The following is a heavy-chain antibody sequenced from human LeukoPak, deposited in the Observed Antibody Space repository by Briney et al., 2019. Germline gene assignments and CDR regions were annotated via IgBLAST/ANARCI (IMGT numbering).Heavy chain of an antibody. J-gene: IGHJ4*02. V-gene: IGHV3-11*01. Sequence: PGGSLRLSCAASGFTFSDYYMSWIRQAPGKGLEWVSYISSSGTTIYYADSVKGRFTIPRDNAKNSLYLQMNSLRAEDTAVYYCARSLRWLQALDYWGQGTLVTVSS. D-gene: IGHD5-24*01. CDR3: ARSLRWLQALDY. CDR1: GFTFSDYY. CDR2: ISSSGTTI.